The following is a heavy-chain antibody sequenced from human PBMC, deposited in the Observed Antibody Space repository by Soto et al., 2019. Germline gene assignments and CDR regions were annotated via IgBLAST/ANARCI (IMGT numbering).Heavy chain of an antibody. CDR1: GGSMSSGGYY. V-gene: IGHV4-31*03. J-gene: IGHJ3*02. Sequence: KPSETLSLTCTVSGGSMSSGGYYWSWIRQHPGKGLEWIGYVDYSGSTYYNPSLKSRVTISVDTSKNQFSLKLSSVTAADTAVYYCARADVTSVLVITADAFVTCGQGTIVTDSS. D-gene: IGHD3-22*01. CDR3: ARADVTSVLVITADAFVT. CDR2: VDYSGST.